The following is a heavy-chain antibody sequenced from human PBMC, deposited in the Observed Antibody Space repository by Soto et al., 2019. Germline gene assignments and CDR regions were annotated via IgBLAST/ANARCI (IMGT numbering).Heavy chain of an antibody. Sequence: PGGSLRLSCAASGFTFDDYAMHWVRQAPGKGLEWVSGISWNSGSIGYADSVKGRFTISRDNAKNSLYLQMNSLRAEDTALYYCAKAYSSSWYGVYYFDYWGQGTLVTVSS. D-gene: IGHD6-13*01. V-gene: IGHV3-9*01. J-gene: IGHJ4*02. CDR1: GFTFDDYA. CDR3: AKAYSSSWYGVYYFDY. CDR2: ISWNSGSI.